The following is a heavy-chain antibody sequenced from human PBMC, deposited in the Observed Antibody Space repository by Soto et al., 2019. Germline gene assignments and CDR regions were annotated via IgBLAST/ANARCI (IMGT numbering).Heavy chain of an antibody. CDR1: GGSMTSYY. J-gene: IGHJ5*02. CDR3: ARGQRFSDWFDP. V-gene: IGHV4-4*07. CDR2: VYSSGGT. Sequence: XDTLSLTCTVSGGSMTSYYWTLIRQPAGKGLEWIGRVYSSGGTHYNPSLKSRVTISLDTSKNQFSLRLLSVTDADTAVYFCARGQRFSDWFDPWGQGTLVTVSS. D-gene: IGHD3-3*01.